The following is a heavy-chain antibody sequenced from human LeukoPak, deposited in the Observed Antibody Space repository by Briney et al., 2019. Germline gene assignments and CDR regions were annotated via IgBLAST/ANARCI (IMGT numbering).Heavy chain of an antibody. V-gene: IGHV1-46*01. J-gene: IGHJ4*02. CDR1: GYTFTSNY. CDR3: AREGSNYFDY. Sequence: ASVKVSCKASGYTFTSNYIHWVRQAPGQGLEWMGMIYPRDGSRSYAQKFQGRVTVTRDTSTSTVHMELSGLRSEDTAVYYCAREGSNYFDYWGQGTLVTVSS. D-gene: IGHD2-2*01. CDR2: IYPRDGSR.